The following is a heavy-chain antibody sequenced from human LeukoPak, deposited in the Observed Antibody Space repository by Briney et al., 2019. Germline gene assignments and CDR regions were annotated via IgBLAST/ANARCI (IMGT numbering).Heavy chain of an antibody. CDR1: GYTFTSYA. Sequence: GASVKVSCKASGYTFTSYAMNWVRQAPGQGLEWMGWINTNTGNPTYAQDFTGRFVFSLDTSVSTAYLQISSLKAEDTALYYCAREYCSGGSCYPHYWGQGTLVTVSS. D-gene: IGHD2-15*01. J-gene: IGHJ4*02. V-gene: IGHV7-4-1*02. CDR2: INTNTGNP. CDR3: AREYCSGGSCYPHY.